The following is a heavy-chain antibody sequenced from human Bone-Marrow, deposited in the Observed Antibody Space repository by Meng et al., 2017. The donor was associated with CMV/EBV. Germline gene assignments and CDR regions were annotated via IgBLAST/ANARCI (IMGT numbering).Heavy chain of an antibody. CDR3: ARRQTDIAAARGNYYGMDV. Sequence: SVKDSCKASGGTFSSYAISWVRQAPGQGLEWMGGIIPIFGTANYAQKFQGRVTITRNTSISTAYMELSSLRSEDTAVYYCARRQTDIAAARGNYYGMDVWGQGTTVTVSS. V-gene: IGHV1-69*05. J-gene: IGHJ6*02. CDR1: GGTFSSYA. CDR2: IIPIFGTA. D-gene: IGHD6-13*01.